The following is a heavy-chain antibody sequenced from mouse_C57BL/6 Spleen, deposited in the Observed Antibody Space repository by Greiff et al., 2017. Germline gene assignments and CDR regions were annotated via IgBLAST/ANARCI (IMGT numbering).Heavy chain of an antibody. CDR1: GYTFTSYW. D-gene: IGHD2-5*01. CDR3: ARSGDYSNFDY. V-gene: IGHV1-61*01. J-gene: IGHJ2*01. Sequence: QVQLQQPGAELVRPGSSVKLSCKASGYTFTSYWMDWVKQRPGQGLEWIGNIYPSDSETHYNQKFKDKATLTVDKSSSTAYMQLSSLPSEDSAVYYCARSGDYSNFDYWGQGTTLTVSS. CDR2: IYPSDSET.